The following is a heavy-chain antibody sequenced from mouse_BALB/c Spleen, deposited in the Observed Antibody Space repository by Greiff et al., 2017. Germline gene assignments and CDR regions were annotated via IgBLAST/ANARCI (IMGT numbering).Heavy chain of an antibody. CDR2: IDPSDSYT. CDR3: TRSGQLGLPY. Sequence: QVQLQQPGAELVKPGASVKMSCKASGYTFTSYWMHWVKQRPGQGLEWIGVIDPSDSYTSYNQKFKGKATLTVDTSSSTAYMQLSSLTSEDSAVYYCTRSGQLGLPYWGQGTLVTVSA. V-gene: IGHV1S127*01. CDR1: GYTFTSYW. D-gene: IGHD3-1*01. J-gene: IGHJ3*01.